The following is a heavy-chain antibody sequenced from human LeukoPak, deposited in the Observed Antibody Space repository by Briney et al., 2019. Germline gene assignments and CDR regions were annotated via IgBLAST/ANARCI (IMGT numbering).Heavy chain of an antibody. J-gene: IGHJ3*02. CDR3: ARDFLDAFDI. Sequence: GGSLRLSCAASGFTFSSYVMNWVRQAPGKGLEWVSSISDNGVTRYYADSVKGRFTISRDNSDNTVYLQMNSLRAEDTAVYYCARDFLDAFDIWGQGTMVTVSS. CDR1: GFTFSSYV. CDR2: ISDNGVTR. V-gene: IGHV3-23*01.